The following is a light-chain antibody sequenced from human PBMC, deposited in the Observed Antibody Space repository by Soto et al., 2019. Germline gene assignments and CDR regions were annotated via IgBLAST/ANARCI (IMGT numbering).Light chain of an antibody. CDR3: SSYTSSSTLVV. V-gene: IGLV2-14*01. J-gene: IGLJ2*01. Sequence: QSALTQPASVSGSPGQSITISCTGTSSDVGAYDYVSWYQQHPVKAPKLMIYAVSNRPSGVSNRFSGSKSGNTASLTISGLQAEDEADYYCSSYTSSSTLVVFGGGTKRTVL. CDR1: SSDVGAYDY. CDR2: AVS.